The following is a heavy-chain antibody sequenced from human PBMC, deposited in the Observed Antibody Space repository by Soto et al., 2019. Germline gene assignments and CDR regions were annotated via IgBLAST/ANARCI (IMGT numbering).Heavy chain of an antibody. V-gene: IGHV4-59*01. CDR1: GGSISSYY. CDR2: IYYSGST. J-gene: IGHJ4*02. D-gene: IGHD4-17*01. CDR3: ARSLGYDYGDYDFDY. Sequence: SETLSLTCTVSGGSISSYYWSWIRQPPGKGLEWIGYIYYSGSTNYNPSLKSRVTISVDTSKNQFSLKLSSVTAADTAVYYCARSLGYDYGDYDFDYWGQGTLVTVS.